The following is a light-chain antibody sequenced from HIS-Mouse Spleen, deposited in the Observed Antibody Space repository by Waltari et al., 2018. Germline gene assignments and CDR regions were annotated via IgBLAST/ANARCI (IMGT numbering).Light chain of an antibody. J-gene: IGKJ4*01. V-gene: IGKV3-11*01. CDR1: QSVSSY. Sequence: EIVLTQSPATLSLSLGETPTLSCRASQSVSSYLAWYQQKPGQAPRLLIYDASNRATGIPARFSGSGSGTDFTLTISSLEPEDFAVYYCQQRSNWSLTFGGGTKVEIK. CDR3: QQRSNWSLT. CDR2: DAS.